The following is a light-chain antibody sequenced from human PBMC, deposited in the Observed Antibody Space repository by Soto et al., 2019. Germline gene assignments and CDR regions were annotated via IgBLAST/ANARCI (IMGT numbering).Light chain of an antibody. Sequence: DIQMTQSPSSLPASVGDRVTITCRASQAIGNDLAWYQQKPGKGPKRLIYAASTLQRGVPSRFSGSGSGTEFTLTFSSLQPEDFATYYCLQHNSYPRTFGQGTKVDIK. CDR2: AAS. J-gene: IGKJ1*01. V-gene: IGKV1-17*01. CDR1: QAIGND. CDR3: LQHNSYPRT.